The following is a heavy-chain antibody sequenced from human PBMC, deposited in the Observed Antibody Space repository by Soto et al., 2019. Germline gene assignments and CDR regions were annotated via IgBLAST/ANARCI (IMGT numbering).Heavy chain of an antibody. CDR1: GGTFSSYA. CDR3: ARSMYCSGGSCYYYYYGMDV. Sequence: SVKVSCKASGGTFSSYAISWVRQAPGLGLEWMGGIIPIFGTANYAQKFQGRVTITADKSTSTAYMELSSLRSEDTAVYYCARSMYCSGGSCYYYYYGMDVWGQGTTVTVSS. D-gene: IGHD2-15*01. V-gene: IGHV1-69*06. CDR2: IIPIFGTA. J-gene: IGHJ6*02.